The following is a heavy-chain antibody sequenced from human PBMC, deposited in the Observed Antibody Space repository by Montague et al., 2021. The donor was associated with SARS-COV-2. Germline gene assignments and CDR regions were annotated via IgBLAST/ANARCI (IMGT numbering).Heavy chain of an antibody. J-gene: IGHJ5*02. CDR1: IGSISSGSYY. CDR2: IYTSGST. Sequence: TLSLTCTVSIGSISSGSYYWSWIRQPAGKGLEWIGRIYTSGSTNYNPSPKSRVTISMDTSKNQFSLKLSSVTAADTAVYYCARDGYSSGWNGLHWFDPWGQGTLVTVSS. CDR3: ARDGYSSGWNGLHWFDP. V-gene: IGHV4-61*02. D-gene: IGHD6-25*01.